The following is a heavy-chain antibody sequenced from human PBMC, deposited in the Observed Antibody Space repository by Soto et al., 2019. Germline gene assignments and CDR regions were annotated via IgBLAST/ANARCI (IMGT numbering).Heavy chain of an antibody. V-gene: IGHV5-51*01. J-gene: IGHJ4*02. Sequence: PGESLKISCKGSGYSFTNYWIAWVRQMPGQGLEWMGIIYPGDSDTRYSPSFEGQITISADKSISTVYLQWSSLKASDSAMDYWTRHKPSVISDYWGQGTLVTVSS. CDR1: GYSFTNYW. CDR3: TRHKPSVISDY. CDR2: IYPGDSDT.